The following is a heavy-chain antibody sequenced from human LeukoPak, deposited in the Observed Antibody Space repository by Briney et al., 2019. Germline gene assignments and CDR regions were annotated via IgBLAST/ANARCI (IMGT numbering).Heavy chain of an antibody. CDR1: GFTFSSHA. D-gene: IGHD6-25*01. V-gene: IGHV3-23*01. J-gene: IGHJ4*02. CDR2: VSSSGGGT. Sequence: GGSLRLSCAASGFTFSSHAMIWVRQAPGKGLEWDSSVSSSGGGTYYADSVKGRFTISRDNSKNTLYLQMNSLRVEDTAVYYCAKRSLAATNYFDYWGRGTLVTVSS. CDR3: AKRSLAATNYFDY.